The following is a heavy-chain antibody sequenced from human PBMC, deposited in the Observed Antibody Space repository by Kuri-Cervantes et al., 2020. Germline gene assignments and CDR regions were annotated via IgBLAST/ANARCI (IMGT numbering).Heavy chain of an antibody. CDR2: INPNSGGT. Sequence: ASVKVSCKASGYTFTGYYMHWVRQAPGQGLEWMGWINPNSGGTNYAQKFQGRVTMTRDTSISTAYMELSRLRSDDTAVYYCARDDYDYVWGSYHYGMDVWGQRTTVTVSS. J-gene: IGHJ6*02. CDR3: ARDDYDYVWGSYHYGMDV. CDR1: GYTFTGYY. V-gene: IGHV1-2*02. D-gene: IGHD3-16*01.